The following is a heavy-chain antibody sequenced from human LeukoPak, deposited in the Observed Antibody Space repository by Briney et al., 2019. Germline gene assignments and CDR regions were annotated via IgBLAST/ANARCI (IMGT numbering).Heavy chain of an antibody. CDR1: GGSISSYY. Sequence: SETLSLTCTVSGGSISSYYWSWIRQPPGKGLEWIGYIYYSGSTNYNPSLKSRVTISVDTSKNQFSLKLSSVTAADTAVYYCARAPRDSSGWYPFDYWGQGTPATVSS. CDR3: ARAPRDSSGWYPFDY. V-gene: IGHV4-59*01. D-gene: IGHD6-19*01. J-gene: IGHJ4*02. CDR2: IYYSGST.